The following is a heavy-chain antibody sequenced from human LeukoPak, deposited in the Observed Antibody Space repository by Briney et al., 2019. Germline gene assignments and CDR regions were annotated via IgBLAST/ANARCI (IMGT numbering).Heavy chain of an antibody. CDR2: INHSGST. V-gene: IGHV4-34*01. D-gene: IGHD6-13*01. CDR3: ARGQSGSSWYSYWYFDL. CDR1: GGSFSGYY. J-gene: IGHJ2*01. Sequence: SETLSLTCAVYGGSFSGYYWSWIRQPPGKGLEWIGEINHSGSTNYNPSLKSRVTISVDTSKNQFSLKLSSVTAADTAVYYCARGQSGSSWYSYWYFDLWGRGTLVTVSS.